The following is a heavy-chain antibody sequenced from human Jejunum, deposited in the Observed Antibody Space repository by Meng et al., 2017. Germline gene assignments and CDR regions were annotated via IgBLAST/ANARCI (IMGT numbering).Heavy chain of an antibody. CDR2: ISYDGSNN. J-gene: IGHJ4*02. CDR1: GFTFRSFA. D-gene: IGHD2/OR15-2a*01. CDR3: VYGPDY. Sequence: VQPVESWGRWVQPGRSLGLSCTAFGFTFRSFAMQWVRQAPGKGLEWVAVISYDGSNNYYADSVMGRFTISRDNSKNTLYLEMNSLRPEDTAVYYCVYGPDYWGQGTLVTVSS. V-gene: IGHV3-30*01.